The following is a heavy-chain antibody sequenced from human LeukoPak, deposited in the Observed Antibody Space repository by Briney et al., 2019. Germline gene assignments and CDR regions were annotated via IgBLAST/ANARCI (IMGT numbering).Heavy chain of an antibody. J-gene: IGHJ5*02. D-gene: IGHD2-8*02. CDR2: FDPEDGET. CDR1: GYTLTELS. Sequence: ASVKVSCKVSGYTLTELSMHRVRQAPGKGLEWMGGFDPEDGETIYAQKFQGRVTMTEATSTDTAYMELSSLRSEDTAVCYCARTGGWRWGYNWFDPWGQGTLVTVSS. V-gene: IGHV1-24*01. CDR3: ARTGGWRWGYNWFDP.